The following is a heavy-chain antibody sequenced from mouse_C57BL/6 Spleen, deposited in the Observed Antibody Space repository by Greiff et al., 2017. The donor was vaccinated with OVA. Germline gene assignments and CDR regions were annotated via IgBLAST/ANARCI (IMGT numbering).Heavy chain of an antibody. CDR2: INPNNGGT. Sequence: EVQLQQSGPELVKPGASVKISCKASGYTFTDYYMNWVKQSHGKSLEWIGDINPNNGGTSYNQKFKGKATLTVDKSSSTAYMELRSLTSEDSAVYYCARMTTDWYFDVWGTGTTVTVSS. CDR1: GYTFTDYY. J-gene: IGHJ1*03. V-gene: IGHV1-26*01. D-gene: IGHD1-1*01. CDR3: ARMTTDWYFDV.